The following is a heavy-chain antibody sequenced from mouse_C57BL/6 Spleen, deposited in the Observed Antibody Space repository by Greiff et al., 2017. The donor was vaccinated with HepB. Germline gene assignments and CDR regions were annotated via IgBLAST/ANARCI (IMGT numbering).Heavy chain of an antibody. J-gene: IGHJ2*01. CDR2: ISDGGSYT. Sequence: EVKLVESGGGLVMPGGSLKLSCAASGFTFSSYAMSWVRQTPVERLEWVATISDGGSYTYYPDNVKGRFTLSRDNAKNNLYLQMSHLESEDTAMYYWAKGAGRLDYWGQGTTLTVSS. CDR1: GFTFSSYA. V-gene: IGHV5-4*03. D-gene: IGHD3-3*01. CDR3: AKGAGRLDY.